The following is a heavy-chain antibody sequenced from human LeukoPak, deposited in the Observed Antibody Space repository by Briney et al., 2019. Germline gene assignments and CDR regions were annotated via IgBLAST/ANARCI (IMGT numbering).Heavy chain of an antibody. CDR1: GYTFTSYD. CDR2: MNPNSANT. Sequence: GASVKVSCKASGYTFTSYDINWVRQAAGQGLEWMGWMNPNSANTGYAQKFQGRVTMTRNTSISTAYVELSSLRSEDTAVYYCARGPPESSNNDYWGQGTLVTVSS. CDR3: ARGPPESSNNDY. D-gene: IGHD6-13*01. V-gene: IGHV1-8*01. J-gene: IGHJ4*02.